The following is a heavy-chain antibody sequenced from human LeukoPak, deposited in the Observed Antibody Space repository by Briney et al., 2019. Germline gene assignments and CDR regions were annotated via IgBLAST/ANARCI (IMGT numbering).Heavy chain of an antibody. CDR1: GGSMFGSY. CDR2: IYDTGTT. J-gene: IGHJ4*02. CDR3: TKGRGI. Sequence: PSETLSLTCTVSGGSMFGSYWSWLRQPPGKGLEWIGYIYDTGTTKYNPSLNSRVTISVDTSKNQFSLKLTSVTAADTAVYYCTKGRGIWGQGTLVTVSS. V-gene: IGHV4-4*09. D-gene: IGHD3-10*01.